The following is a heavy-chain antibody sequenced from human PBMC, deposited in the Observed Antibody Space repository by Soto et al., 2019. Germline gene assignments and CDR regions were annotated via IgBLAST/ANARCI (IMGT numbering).Heavy chain of an antibody. D-gene: IGHD6-19*01. Sequence: ALRLSCEASGFTFNTYSMHWVRQPPGKGLEWLAAIWYDGTQTYYVDSVEGRFTISRDNAKDSLYLQMNSLRGEDTAVYYCARYFRGSGRYFFDYWGQGTLVTVSS. V-gene: IGHV3-33*01. CDR1: GFTFNTYS. CDR2: IWYDGTQT. CDR3: ARYFRGSGRYFFDY. J-gene: IGHJ4*02.